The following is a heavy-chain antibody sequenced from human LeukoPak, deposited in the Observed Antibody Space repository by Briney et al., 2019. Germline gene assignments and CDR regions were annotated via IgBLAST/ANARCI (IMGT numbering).Heavy chain of an antibody. D-gene: IGHD5/OR15-5a*01. CDR3: ARDVSHY. V-gene: IGHV3-30-3*01. J-gene: IGHJ4*02. CDR1: GFTFSSYA. Sequence: GGSLRLSCAASGFTFSSYAMHWVRQAPGKGLEWVAVISYDGSNKYYADSVKGRFTISRDNSKNTLYLQMNSLRAEDTAVYYCARDVSHYWGQGTLVTVSS. CDR2: ISYDGSNK.